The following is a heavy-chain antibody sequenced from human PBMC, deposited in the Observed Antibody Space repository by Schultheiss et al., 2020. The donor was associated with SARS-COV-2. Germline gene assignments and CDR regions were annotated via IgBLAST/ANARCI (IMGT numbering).Heavy chain of an antibody. D-gene: IGHD6-13*01. V-gene: IGHV4-39*07. CDR1: GGSISSSSYY. Sequence: SETLSLTCIVSGGSISSSSYYWGWIRQPPGKGLEWIGSIFYSGSTYYNPSLNSRVTISVDTSKNQFSLKLSSVTAADTAVYYCARVQAYSSSWYGGWFDPWGQGTLVTVSS. CDR3: ARVQAYSSSWYGGWFDP. CDR2: IFYSGST. J-gene: IGHJ5*02.